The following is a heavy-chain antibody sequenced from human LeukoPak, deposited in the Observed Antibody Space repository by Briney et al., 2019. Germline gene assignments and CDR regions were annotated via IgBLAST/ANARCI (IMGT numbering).Heavy chain of an antibody. CDR3: ARMGVAGYYYMDV. D-gene: IGHD6-19*01. CDR1: GGSISSGSYY. CDR2: IYTSGST. V-gene: IGHV4-61*02. Sequence: SETLPLTCTVSGGSISSGSYYWSWIRQPAGKGLEWIGRIYTSGSTNYNPSLKSRVTISVDTSKNQFSLKLSSVTAADTAVYYCARMGVAGYYYMDVWGKGTTVTVSS. J-gene: IGHJ6*03.